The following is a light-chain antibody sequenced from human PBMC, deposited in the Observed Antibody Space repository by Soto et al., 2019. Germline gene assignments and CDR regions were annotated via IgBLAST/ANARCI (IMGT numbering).Light chain of an antibody. CDR2: VAS. CDR1: QSVSSN. J-gene: IGKJ4*01. Sequence: IVMTQSPATLSVSPGARATLSCRASQSVSSNLAWYQQKPGQTPNLLIYVASTRATGIPARFSGSGSGTEFTLTISSLQSEDFAVYYCQQYNVWPLTFGGGTKVEFK. V-gene: IGKV3-15*01. CDR3: QQYNVWPLT.